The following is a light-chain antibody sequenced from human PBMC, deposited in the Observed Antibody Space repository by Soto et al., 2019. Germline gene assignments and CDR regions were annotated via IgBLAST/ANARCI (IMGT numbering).Light chain of an antibody. CDR2: AAS. CDR3: QQYGSSPTT. V-gene: IGKV1-5*01. CDR1: QSISSW. Sequence: IQLTQSPSTLSASVGDRVTITCRASQSISSWLAWYQQKPGKAPKLLIYAASTLQGGVPSRFSGSGSGTEFTLTISSLQPEDFAVYYCQQYGSSPTTFGQGTKVDIK. J-gene: IGKJ1*01.